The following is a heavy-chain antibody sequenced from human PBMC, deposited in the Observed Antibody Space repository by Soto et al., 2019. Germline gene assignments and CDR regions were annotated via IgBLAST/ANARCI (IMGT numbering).Heavy chain of an antibody. V-gene: IGHV3-7*03. J-gene: IGHJ4*02. Sequence: RGSLRLSCAASGLPFSSSWMIWVRQAPGKGLDWVANIKQDGSETYYLDSVKGRFTISRDNAKNSLYLQLXTMRAEDTAVYSGARGLGYIGYYFDYRGQGTLV. D-gene: IGHD5-12*01. CDR3: ARGLGYIGYYFDY. CDR2: IKQDGSET. CDR1: GLPFSSSW.